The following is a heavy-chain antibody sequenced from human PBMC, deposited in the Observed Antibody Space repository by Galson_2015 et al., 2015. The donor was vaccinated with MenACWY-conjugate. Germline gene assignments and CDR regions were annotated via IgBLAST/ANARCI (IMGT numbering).Heavy chain of an antibody. CDR3: ARDRGTGYSSTWSEGSFDY. V-gene: IGHV1-18*01. CDR1: GYSFSDYG. Sequence: SVKVSCKASGYSFSDYGVSWVRQAPGQGLEWMGWISAYNGNTHYGQKFQGRVTVTTDTSANTAYMEVRSLRSDDTAVYYCARDRGTGYSSTWSEGSFDYWGQGTLVSVSS. J-gene: IGHJ4*02. D-gene: IGHD6-13*01. CDR2: ISAYNGNT.